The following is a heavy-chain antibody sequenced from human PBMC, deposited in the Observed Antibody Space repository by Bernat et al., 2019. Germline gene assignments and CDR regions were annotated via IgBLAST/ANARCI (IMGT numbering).Heavy chain of an antibody. CDR1: GFSFGSYA. V-gene: IGHV3-23*01. J-gene: IGHJ4*02. Sequence: EVQLLESGGGLVQPGGSLRLSCAASGFSFGSYAMGWVRQAPGRGLECVSGMSGVESRTYYADSVKGRFTISRDNYKNTLYLQMNSLRVEDTAVYYCAKTPMFGAYEYYFDYWGQGTLVTVSS. CDR3: AKTPMFGAYEYYFDY. CDR2: MSGVESRT. D-gene: IGHD5-12*01.